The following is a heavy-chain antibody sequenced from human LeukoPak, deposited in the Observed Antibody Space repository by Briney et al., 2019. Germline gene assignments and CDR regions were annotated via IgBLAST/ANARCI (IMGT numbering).Heavy chain of an antibody. J-gene: IGHJ3*02. CDR2: IYSSGST. D-gene: IGHD6-19*01. CDR3: ARHGWYSGGCYAFDI. CDR1: GGSISSSPFY. V-gene: IGHV4-39*01. Sequence: SETLSLTCTVSGGSISSSPFYWGWIRQPPGKGLEWIGSIYSSGSTYYNPSLKSRVTISVDKSKNQFSLNLNSVTAADTAVYVCARHGWYSGGCYAFDIWGQGTMVTVSS.